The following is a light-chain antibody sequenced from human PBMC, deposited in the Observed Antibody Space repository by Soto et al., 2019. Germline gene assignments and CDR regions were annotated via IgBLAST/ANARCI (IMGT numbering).Light chain of an antibody. CDR1: QSISTD. V-gene: IGKV1-39*01. CDR3: QQSYSTPWT. J-gene: IGKJ1*01. CDR2: AAS. Sequence: DIQMTQSPSSLSASVGDRVTITCRASQSISTDLNWYQQKPGKAPKLLIYAASSLLSGVPSRFSGSGSGTAFTLTISSLQPEDFATYYCQQSYSTPWTFGQGTKVDNK.